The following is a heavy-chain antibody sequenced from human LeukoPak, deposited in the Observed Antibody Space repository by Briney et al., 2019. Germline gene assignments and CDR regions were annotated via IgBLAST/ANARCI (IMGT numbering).Heavy chain of an antibody. V-gene: IGHV1-24*01. CDR2: SDPEDGQT. CDR3: AIGYYGSGRRGYYGMDV. J-gene: IGHJ6*04. D-gene: IGHD3-10*01. CDR1: GYILTELS. Sequence: ASVKVSCKVSGYILTELSMHWVRQAPGKGLEWMGGSDPEDGQTLYAQRFQGRVTMTEDASTETAYMELRSLTSEDTAVYYCAIGYYGSGRRGYYGMDVWGKGTTVTVSS.